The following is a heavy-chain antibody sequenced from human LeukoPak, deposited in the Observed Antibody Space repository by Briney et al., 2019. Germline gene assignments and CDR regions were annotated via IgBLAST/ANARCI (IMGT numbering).Heavy chain of an antibody. CDR2: IWYDGSNK. CDR3: ARDLSPTFIAAAGTFYYYGMDV. V-gene: IGHV3-33*01. D-gene: IGHD6-13*01. CDR1: GFTFSSYG. Sequence: GGSLRLSCAASGFTFSSYGMHWVRQAPGKGLEWVAVIWYDGSNKYYADSVKGRFTISRDNSKNTLYLQMNSLRAEDTAVYYCARDLSPTFIAAAGTFYYYGMDVWGQGTTVTVSS. J-gene: IGHJ6*02.